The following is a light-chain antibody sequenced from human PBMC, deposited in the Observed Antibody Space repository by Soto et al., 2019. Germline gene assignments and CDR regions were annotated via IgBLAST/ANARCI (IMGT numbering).Light chain of an antibody. V-gene: IGKV3-20*01. CDR3: QQHGSSPWT. Sequence: ENVLTQSPGTLSLSPGDTATLSCRASEPVGSAYLAWYRQKPGQAPRPLIYATYSRVTGIQNRFRGSGSGTDFTLTISRLEAADFAVYYCQQHGSSPWTFGQGTKVDIK. J-gene: IGKJ1*01. CDR2: ATY. CDR1: EPVGSAY.